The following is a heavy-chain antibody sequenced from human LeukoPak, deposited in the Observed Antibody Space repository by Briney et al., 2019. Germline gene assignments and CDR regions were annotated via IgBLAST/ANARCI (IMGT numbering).Heavy chain of an antibody. J-gene: IGHJ4*02. D-gene: IGHD5-24*01. CDR2: INPSSGGT. CDR3: AKGGIEMATITLWY. Sequence: ASVKVSCKASGYTFTGYYMHWVRQAPGQGLEWMGWINPSSGGTNYAQKFQGRVTMTRDTSISTAYMELSRLRSDDTAVYYCAKGGIEMATITLWYWGQGTLVTVSS. CDR1: GYTFTGYY. V-gene: IGHV1-2*02.